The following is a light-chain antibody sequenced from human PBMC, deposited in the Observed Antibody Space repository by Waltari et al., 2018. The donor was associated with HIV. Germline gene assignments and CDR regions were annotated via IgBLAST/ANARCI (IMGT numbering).Light chain of an antibody. CDR3: QQRSSWPLT. CDR1: QRGRSY. J-gene: IGKJ1*01. CDR2: DTS. Sequence: EIVLTQSPATLSLSPGERATLSCWASQRGRSYLAWYQRRPDQAPRLLIYDTSNRATCIPARFSGSGSGTDFTLTISSLEPEDFAVYYCQQRSSWPLTLGQGTNVEFK. V-gene: IGKV3-11*01.